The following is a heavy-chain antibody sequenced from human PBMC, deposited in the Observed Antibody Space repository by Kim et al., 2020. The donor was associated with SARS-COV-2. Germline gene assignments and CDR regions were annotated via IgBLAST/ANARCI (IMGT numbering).Heavy chain of an antibody. D-gene: IGHD3-10*01. CDR3: AKDMGYYYGSGSYGMDV. Sequence: VKGRFTISRDNSKNSLYLQMNSLRAEDTALYYCAKDMGYYYGSGSYGMDVWGQGTTVTVSS. J-gene: IGHJ6*02. V-gene: IGHV3-43D*03.